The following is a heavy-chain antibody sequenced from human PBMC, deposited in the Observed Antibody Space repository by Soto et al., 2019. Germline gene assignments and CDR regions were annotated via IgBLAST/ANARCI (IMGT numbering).Heavy chain of an antibody. D-gene: IGHD2-15*01. CDR3: NCLGPFDS. V-gene: IGHV3-73*01. Sequence: GGSLRLSCAGTGFALSGSAFHWVRQASGGGLEWIGRIRNKANNYATAYAESAKGRFTISRDDSINTAYLEMNSLRIEDSARYYCNCLGPFDSWGRGVMGTVPS. CDR2: IRNKANNYAT. CDR1: GFALSGSA. J-gene: IGHJ4*02.